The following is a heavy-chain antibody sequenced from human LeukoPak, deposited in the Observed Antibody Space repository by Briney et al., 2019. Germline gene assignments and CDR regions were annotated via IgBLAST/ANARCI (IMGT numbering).Heavy chain of an antibody. CDR2: IDPSDSYT. J-gene: IGHJ4*02. CDR1: GYSFASYW. V-gene: IGHV5-10-1*01. Sequence: GESLKISCKGSGYSFASYWIRWVRQMPGKGLEWMGRIDPSDSYTNYSPSFQGHVTISADKSISTAYLQWSSLKAADTAMYYCASNSDILTGPGDDYWGQGTLVTVSS. CDR3: ASNSDILTGPGDDY. D-gene: IGHD3-9*01.